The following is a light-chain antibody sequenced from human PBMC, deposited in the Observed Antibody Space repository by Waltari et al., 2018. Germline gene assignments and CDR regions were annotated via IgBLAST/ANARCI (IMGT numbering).Light chain of an antibody. Sequence: QSALTQPPSVSGSPGQSVTISCTGTSSDVGSYNRVSWYQQPPATAPKLIIYEVSARPSGVPGRFSGFKAANTAFLTISGLQAEDEADYFCSSYTSSSTWVFGTGTKVTVL. J-gene: IGLJ1*01. CDR1: SSDVGSYNR. V-gene: IGLV2-18*02. CDR2: EVS. CDR3: SSYTSSSTWV.